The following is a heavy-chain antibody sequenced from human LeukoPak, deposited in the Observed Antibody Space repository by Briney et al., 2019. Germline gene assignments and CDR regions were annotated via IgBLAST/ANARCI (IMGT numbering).Heavy chain of an antibody. CDR3: ARVESGSPSDY. V-gene: IGHV3-21*01. CDR1: GFTFSSYS. Sequence: PGGSLRLSCAASGFTFSSYSMNWVRQAPGKGLEWVSSISSSSYIYYADSVKGRFTISRDNAKNSLYLQMNSLRAEDTAVYYCARVESGSPSDYWGQGTLVTVSS. CDR2: ISSSSYI. D-gene: IGHD1-26*01. J-gene: IGHJ4*02.